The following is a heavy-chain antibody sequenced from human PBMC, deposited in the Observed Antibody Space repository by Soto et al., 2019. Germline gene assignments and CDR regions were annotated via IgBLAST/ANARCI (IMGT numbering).Heavy chain of an antibody. CDR2: TYYRSKWLT. D-gene: IGHD3-10*01. V-gene: IGHV6-1*01. J-gene: IGHJ4*02. Sequence: PSRTLSLTCAISGDSVSSNTAAWNWIRQSPSRGLEWLGRTYYRSKWLTDYALSVKSRITVSPDTSRNQFSLQLTSVTPEDTGVYYCARDPPEFHSAFDSWGQGALVTVSS. CDR1: GDSVSSNTAA. CDR3: ARDPPEFHSAFDS.